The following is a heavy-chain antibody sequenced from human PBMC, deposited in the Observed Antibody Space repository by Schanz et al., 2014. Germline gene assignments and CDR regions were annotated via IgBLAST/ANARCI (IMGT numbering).Heavy chain of an antibody. CDR3: ARDHTTESYYSAGPPIDY. D-gene: IGHD1-26*01. V-gene: IGHV3-23*01. J-gene: IGHJ4*02. Sequence: DVQLLESGGGLVQPGGSLRLSCAASGFTFSTSTMHWVRQAPGKGLEWVSAISGSGGSTYYADSVKGRFTISRDNSKNTLYLQMKSLRAEDTAVYYCARDHTTESYYSAGPPIDYWGQGTLLTVSS. CDR2: ISGSGGST. CDR1: GFTFSTST.